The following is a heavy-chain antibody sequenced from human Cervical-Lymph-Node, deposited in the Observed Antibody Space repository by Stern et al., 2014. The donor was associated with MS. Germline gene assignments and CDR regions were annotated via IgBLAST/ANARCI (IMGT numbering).Heavy chain of an antibody. CDR3: ARDLGY. V-gene: IGHV3-30-3*01. CDR2: ISTDGSAT. J-gene: IGHJ4*02. CDR1: GFTFSNFA. Sequence: VQLAESGGGVVQPGRSLRLSCAASGFTFSNFAMNWFRQSPDKGLQWLASISTDGSATNYADSVKGRFTISRDNSKDTLYLEMNSLTTDDTAVFYCARDLGYWGQGTLVTVSS.